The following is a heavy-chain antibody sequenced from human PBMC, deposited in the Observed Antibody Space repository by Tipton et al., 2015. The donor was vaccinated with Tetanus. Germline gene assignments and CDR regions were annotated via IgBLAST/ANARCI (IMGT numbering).Heavy chain of an antibody. D-gene: IGHD6-13*01. CDR1: GFTFSSYG. Sequence: SLRLSCAASGFTFSSYGMHWVRQAPGKGLEWVAVIWYDGSNKYYADSVKGRFTISRDNSKNTLYLQMNSLRAEDTAVYYCARDGRALSSSWYEAWGQGTLVTVSS. V-gene: IGHV3-33*01. CDR2: IWYDGSNK. J-gene: IGHJ5*02. CDR3: ARDGRALSSSWYEA.